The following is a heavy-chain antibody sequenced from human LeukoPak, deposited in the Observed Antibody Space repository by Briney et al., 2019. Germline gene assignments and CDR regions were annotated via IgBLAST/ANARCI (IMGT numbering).Heavy chain of an antibody. V-gene: IGHV4-30-4*08. CDR3: ARGRVGRDYFDY. CDR1: GGSISSGDYY. Sequence: PSQTLSLTCTVSGGSISSGDYYWSWIRQPPGKGLEWIGYIYYSGSTYYNPSLKSRVTISVDTSKNQFSLKLISVTAADTAVYYCARGRVGRDYFDYWGQGTLVTVSS. J-gene: IGHJ4*02. CDR2: IYYSGST. D-gene: IGHD1-26*01.